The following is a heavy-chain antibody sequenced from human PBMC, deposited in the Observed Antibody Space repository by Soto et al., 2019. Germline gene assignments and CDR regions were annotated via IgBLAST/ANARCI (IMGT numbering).Heavy chain of an antibody. J-gene: IGHJ3*02. V-gene: IGHV3-15*07. CDR2: IKSKTDGGTT. CDR1: GFTFSNAW. CDR3: TTGPLNYYDSSGYYYEAFDI. D-gene: IGHD3-22*01. Sequence: GESLKISCAASGFTFSNAWMNWVRQAPGKGLEWVGRIKSKTDGGTTDYAAPVKGRFTISRDDSKNTLYLQMNSLKTEDTAVYYCTTGPLNYYDSSGYYYEAFDIWGQGTMVTVSS.